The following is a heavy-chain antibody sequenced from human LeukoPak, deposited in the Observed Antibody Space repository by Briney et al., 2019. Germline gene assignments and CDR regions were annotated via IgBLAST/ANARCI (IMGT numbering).Heavy chain of an antibody. CDR3: ARDCTAVTIFDY. Sequence: ASVKASYKPSESTFTGYYMHWLRQAAGQRLEWMGWINPSSDGTKYAQMFQGRVTMTGDTSISTAYMELSRLRSDDTAVYYCARDCTAVTIFDYWGQGTLVTVSS. V-gene: IGHV1-2*02. CDR2: INPSSDGT. CDR1: ESTFTGYY. J-gene: IGHJ4*02. D-gene: IGHD4-17*01.